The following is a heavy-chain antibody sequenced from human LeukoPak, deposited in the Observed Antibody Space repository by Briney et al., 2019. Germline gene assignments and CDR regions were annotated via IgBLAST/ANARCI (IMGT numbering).Heavy chain of an antibody. CDR1: GGSISSYY. CDR3: ARVRGCSSGWYGYYFDY. CDR2: IYYSGST. Sequence: SETLSLTCTVSGGSISSYYWSWIRQPPGKGLEWIGYIYYSGSTNYNPSLKSRVTISVDTSKNQFSLKLSSVTAADTAAYYCARVRGCSSGWYGYYFDYWGQGTLVTVSS. J-gene: IGHJ4*02. D-gene: IGHD6-19*01. V-gene: IGHV4-59*01.